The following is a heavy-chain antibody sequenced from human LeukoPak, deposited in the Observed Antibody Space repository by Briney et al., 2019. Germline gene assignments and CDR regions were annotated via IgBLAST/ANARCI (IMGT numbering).Heavy chain of an antibody. D-gene: IGHD1-26*01. CDR1: RFTFSNYP. CDR2: LSYDGSNE. Sequence: GGSLRLSCAASRFTFSNYPMHWVRQAPGKGLEWVALLSYDGSNEYYADSVKGRFTISRDNSKNTLYLQMNSLRAEDTVVYYCARGRGSYSADYWGQGTLVTVSS. V-gene: IGHV3-30-3*01. J-gene: IGHJ4*02. CDR3: ARGRGSYSADY.